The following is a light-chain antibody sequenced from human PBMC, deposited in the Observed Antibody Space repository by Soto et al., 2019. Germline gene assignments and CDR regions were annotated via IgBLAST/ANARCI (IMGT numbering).Light chain of an antibody. J-gene: IGKJ1*01. V-gene: IGKV3-15*01. CDR3: QQYNAWPPWT. CDR1: QSVGSN. CDR2: GAS. Sequence: EVVMTQSPATLSLSPGERATLSCRASQSVGSNFAWYQQKTGQAPTLLIYGASTRATCIPARFSGSGSGTEFTLIINSLQSEDFAIYYCQQYNAWPPWTFGQGTKVEVK.